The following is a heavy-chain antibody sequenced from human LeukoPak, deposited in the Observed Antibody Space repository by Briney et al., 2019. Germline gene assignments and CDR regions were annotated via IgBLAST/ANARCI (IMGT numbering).Heavy chain of an antibody. D-gene: IGHD6-19*01. J-gene: IGHJ4*02. CDR3: ARTDISGWSRPLDC. Sequence: GGSLRLSCAASGFTFSRYSLHWVRQAPGKGLEWVAVVSSDGSNKYYAGSVEGRFTISRDNYNNTLLLQMNSLRAEDTAVYYCARTDISGWSRPLDCWGQGTLVTVSS. CDR2: VSSDGSNK. CDR1: GFTFSRYS. V-gene: IGHV3-30-3*01.